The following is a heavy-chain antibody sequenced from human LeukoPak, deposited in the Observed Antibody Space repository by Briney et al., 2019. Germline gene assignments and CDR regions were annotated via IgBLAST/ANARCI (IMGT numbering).Heavy chain of an antibody. D-gene: IGHD6-19*01. CDR2: IYYSGST. CDR3: ATDSGGTIYYYGMDV. V-gene: IGHV4-59*01. J-gene: IGHJ6*02. Sequence: SETLSLTCTVSGGSISSYYWSWIRQPPGKGLEWIGNIYYSGSTNYNPSLKSRVTISVDTSKNQFSLKLSSVTAADTAVYYCATDSGGTIYYYGMDVWGQGTTVTVSS. CDR1: GGSISSYY.